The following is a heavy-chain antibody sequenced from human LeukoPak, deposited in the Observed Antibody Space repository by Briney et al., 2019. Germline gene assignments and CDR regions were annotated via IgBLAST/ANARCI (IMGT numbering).Heavy chain of an antibody. CDR2: ISGSGDNT. J-gene: IGHJ4*02. V-gene: IGHV3-23*01. CDR1: GFTFSSYA. D-gene: IGHD3-10*01. CDR3: AKDREYYGSGSFLDY. Sequence: PGGSLRLSCAASGFTFSSYAMSWVRQAPGKGLEWVSGISGSGDNTYYADSVKGRFTISRDNSKNTLYLQMNSLRAEDTAVYYCAKDREYYGSGSFLDYWGQGTLVTVSS.